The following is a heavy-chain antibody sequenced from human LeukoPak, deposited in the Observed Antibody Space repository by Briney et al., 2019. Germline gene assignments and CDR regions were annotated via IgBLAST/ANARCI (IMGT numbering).Heavy chain of an antibody. V-gene: IGHV3-20*04. CDR2: INWNGGST. D-gene: IGHD6-19*01. CDR1: GFTFDDYG. J-gene: IGHJ4*02. CDR3: AKAPYSSGWPNPIFFDY. Sequence: PGGSLRLSCAASGFTFDDYGMSWVRQAPGKGLEWVSGINWNGGSTGYADSVKGRFTISRDNSKNSLYLQMNSLRAEDTALYYCAKAPYSSGWPNPIFFDYWGQGTLVTVSS.